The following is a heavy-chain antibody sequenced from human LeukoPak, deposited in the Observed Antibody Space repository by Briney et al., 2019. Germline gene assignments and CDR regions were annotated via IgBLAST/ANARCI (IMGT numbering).Heavy chain of an antibody. D-gene: IGHD3-22*01. CDR1: GFSFSSFS. Sequence: GGSLRLSCAASGFSFSSFSMNWVRQAPGKGLEWVANIKPDGRDKYYVDSVEGRFTISRDNAKNSLYLQMNSLRAEDTAVYYCARVYIYYDSSGYFPADYWGQGTLVTVSS. CDR2: IKPDGRDK. CDR3: ARVYIYYDSSGYFPADY. V-gene: IGHV3-7*01. J-gene: IGHJ4*02.